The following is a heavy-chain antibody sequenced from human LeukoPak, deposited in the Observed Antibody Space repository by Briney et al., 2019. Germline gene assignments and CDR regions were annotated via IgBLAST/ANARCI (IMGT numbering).Heavy chain of an antibody. CDR2: IRGDGGST. D-gene: IGHD2-21*02. CDR3: AKDVAVVAAKNFDH. Sequence: TGGSLRLSCAASGFTFDDFAMEWVRQAPGKGLEWCSLIRGDGGSTYYADSVKGRFTIYRDNSKISLLLQMNSLRTDDISLYYCAKDVAVVAAKNFDHWGQGTLVTVSS. CDR1: GFTFDDFA. J-gene: IGHJ4*02. V-gene: IGHV3-43*02.